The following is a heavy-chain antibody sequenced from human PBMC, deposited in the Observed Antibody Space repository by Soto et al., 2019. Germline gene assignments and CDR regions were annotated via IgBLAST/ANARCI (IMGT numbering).Heavy chain of an antibody. D-gene: IGHD5-18*01. V-gene: IGHV3-53*01. CDR2: MYSGGST. Sequence: EVQLVESGGGLSQPGGSLRLSCAGSGFSVSNNYMSWVRQAPGKGLEWVSVMYSGGSTDYADSVKGRFTISRDNSKNTLYLQMNSLRVEDTAVYYCARDGHRGHSSGRYDAFDLWGQGTMVTVSS. CDR3: ARDGHRGHSSGRYDAFDL. CDR1: GFSVSNNY. J-gene: IGHJ3*01.